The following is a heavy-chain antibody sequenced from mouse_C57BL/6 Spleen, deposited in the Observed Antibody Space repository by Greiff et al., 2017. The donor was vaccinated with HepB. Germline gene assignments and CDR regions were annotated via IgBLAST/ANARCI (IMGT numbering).Heavy chain of an antibody. D-gene: IGHD3-2*02. CDR3: TRQGGSYAMDY. J-gene: IGHJ4*01. CDR1: GYTFTDYE. CDR2: IDPETGGT. V-gene: IGHV1-15*01. Sequence: QVQLQQSGAELVRPGASVTLSCKASGYTFTDYEMHWVKQTPVHGLEWIGAIDPETGGTAYNQKFKGKAILTADKSSSTAYMELRSLTSEDSAVYYCTRQGGSYAMDYWGQGTSVTVSS.